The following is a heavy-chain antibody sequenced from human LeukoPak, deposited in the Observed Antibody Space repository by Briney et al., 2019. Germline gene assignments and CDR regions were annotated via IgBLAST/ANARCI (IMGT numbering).Heavy chain of an antibody. CDR2: IYPGDSDT. CDR3: ASQGDSSGWSFDY. J-gene: IGHJ4*02. CDR1: GYSFTSYW. V-gene: IGHV5-51*01. Sequence: GESLKISFKGSGYSFTSYWIGWVRQMPGKGLEWMGIIYPGDSDTRYSPSFQGQVTISADKSISTAYLQWSSLKASDTAMYYCASQGDSSGWSFDYWGQGTLVTVSS. D-gene: IGHD6-19*01.